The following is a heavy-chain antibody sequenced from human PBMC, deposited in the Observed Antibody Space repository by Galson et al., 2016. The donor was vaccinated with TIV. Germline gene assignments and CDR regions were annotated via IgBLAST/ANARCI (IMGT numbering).Heavy chain of an antibody. Sequence: SLRLSCATPGFTFPDYAMSWVRQAPGKGLEWVGFIGVKAYGGTTGYAASMKGRFIISRDDSKSIAYLQMNSLQTEDTAVYYCVRDSAWNDSDYWGQGTLVAVSS. CDR1: GFTFPDYA. CDR2: IGVKAYGGTT. CDR3: VRDSAWNDSDY. D-gene: IGHD1-1*01. J-gene: IGHJ4*02. V-gene: IGHV3-49*04.